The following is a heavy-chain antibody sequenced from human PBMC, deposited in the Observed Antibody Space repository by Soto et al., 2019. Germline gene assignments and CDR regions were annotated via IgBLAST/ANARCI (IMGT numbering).Heavy chain of an antibody. Sequence: ESGGGVVQPGGSLRLSCAASGFTFSDYVVHWARQAPGTGLEWVAVISNDGIKKNYGESAKGRFTISRDNSKNTLYLQMNSLRTEDTAVYYCAKSPQWVAKGGMDVWGQGTTVTVSS. J-gene: IGHJ6*02. V-gene: IGHV3-30*18. CDR3: AKSPQWVAKGGMDV. CDR1: GFTFSDYV. D-gene: IGHD1-26*01. CDR2: ISNDGIKK.